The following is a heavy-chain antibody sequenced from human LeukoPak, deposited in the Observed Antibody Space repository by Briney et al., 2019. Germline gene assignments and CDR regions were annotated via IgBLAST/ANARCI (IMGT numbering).Heavy chain of an antibody. CDR1: GGPIFSYY. Sequence: SETLSLTCTVSGGPIFSYYWSWIRQTAGKGLEWIGRLYPGVGTDYNPSLKSRVTMSVDTSKKHFALKLSAVTAADTAVYYCARLKFYDSTGYSPGHYMDVWGKGTTVTVSS. CDR3: ARLKFYDSTGYSPGHYMDV. CDR2: LYPGVGT. J-gene: IGHJ6*03. D-gene: IGHD3-22*01. V-gene: IGHV4-4*07.